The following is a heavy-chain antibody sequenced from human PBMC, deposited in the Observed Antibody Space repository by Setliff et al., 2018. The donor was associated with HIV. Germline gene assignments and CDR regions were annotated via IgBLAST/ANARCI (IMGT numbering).Heavy chain of an antibody. CDR2: INPSGGST. Sequence: ASVKVSCKASGYTFTSYYIHWVRQAPGQGLEWMGRINPSGGSTSYAQKFQGRVTITRDTSASTAYMELSSLRSEDTAVYYCTRAEYSYGYDRWDWYFDLWGRGTLVTVSS. D-gene: IGHD5-18*01. CDR3: TRAEYSYGYDRWDWYFDL. J-gene: IGHJ2*01. V-gene: IGHV1-46*01. CDR1: GYTFTSYY.